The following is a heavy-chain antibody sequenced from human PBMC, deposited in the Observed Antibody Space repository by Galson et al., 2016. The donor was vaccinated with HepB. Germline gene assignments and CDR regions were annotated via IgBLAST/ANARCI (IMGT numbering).Heavy chain of an antibody. CDR1: GGSFSDSY. V-gene: IGHV4-34*01. J-gene: IGHJ3*02. CDR3: ARGGRPRI. D-gene: IGHD3-10*01. Sequence: ETLSLTCAVYGGSFSDSYWSWIRQPPGKGLEWIGEINHSGNTNHNPSLKSRVTISVDASKNQFSLKLSSVTAADTAVYYCARGGRPRIWGQGTMVTVSS. CDR2: INHSGNT.